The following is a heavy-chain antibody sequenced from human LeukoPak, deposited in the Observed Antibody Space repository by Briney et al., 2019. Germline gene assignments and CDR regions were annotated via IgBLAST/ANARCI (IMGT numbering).Heavy chain of an antibody. J-gene: IGHJ5*02. CDR3: ARGRKILTMVRGVSKNNWFDP. D-gene: IGHD3-10*01. Sequence: SETLSLTCAVYSGSFSGYSWSWIRQPPGKGLEWIGEINHNGSTNYNPSLKSRVTISVDTSKNQFSLKLNSVTAADTAVYSCARGRKILTMVRGVSKNNWFDPWGRGALVTVSS. V-gene: IGHV4-34*01. CDR2: INHNGST. CDR1: SGSFSGYS.